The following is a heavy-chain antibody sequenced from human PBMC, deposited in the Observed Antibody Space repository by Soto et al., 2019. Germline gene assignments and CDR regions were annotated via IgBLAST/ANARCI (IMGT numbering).Heavy chain of an antibody. CDR3: ERVYCSSTSCYYYYYGMDV. CDR1: GFTFSSYS. D-gene: IGHD2-2*01. V-gene: IGHV3-30-3*01. J-gene: IGHJ6*02. Sequence: QVQLVESGGGVVQPGRSLRLSCAASGFTFSSYSMHWVRQAPGKGLEWVAVISYDGSNKYYADSVKGRFTISRDNSKNTLYLQMNSLRAEDTAVYYCERVYCSSTSCYYYYYGMDVWGQGTTVTVSS. CDR2: ISYDGSNK.